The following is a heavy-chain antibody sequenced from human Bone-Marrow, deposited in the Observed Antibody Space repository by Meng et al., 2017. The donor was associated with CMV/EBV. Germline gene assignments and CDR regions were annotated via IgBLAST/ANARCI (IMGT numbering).Heavy chain of an antibody. CDR3: ARDQFAGDYYYYGMDV. D-gene: IGHD1-26*01. Sequence: GESLKISCASSGFTVSSNYMCWVRQAPGKGLEWVSVIYSGGSSTYNADSVKGRFTISRDNSKNTLYLQMNSLRAEDTAVYYCARDQFAGDYYYYGMDVWGQGTTVTVSS. CDR2: IYSGGSST. J-gene: IGHJ6*02. CDR1: GFTVSSNY. V-gene: IGHV3-53*01.